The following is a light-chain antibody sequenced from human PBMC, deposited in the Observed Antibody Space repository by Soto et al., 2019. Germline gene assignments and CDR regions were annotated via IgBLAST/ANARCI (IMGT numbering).Light chain of an antibody. CDR3: SSYAGRYSVV. J-gene: IGLJ2*01. V-gene: IGLV2-11*01. CDR2: DVI. Sequence: QSALTQPRSVSGSRGQSVTITCSGTSSDIGHYNYVSWYQQHPGRAPKLIIYDVIKRPAGVPDRFSGSKTGNTASLTISGLQADDEADYYCSSYAGRYSVVFGGGTKVTLL. CDR1: SSDIGHYNY.